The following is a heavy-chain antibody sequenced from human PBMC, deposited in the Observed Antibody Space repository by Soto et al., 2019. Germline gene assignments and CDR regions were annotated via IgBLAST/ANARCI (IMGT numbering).Heavy chain of an antibody. CDR2: IWYDGSNK. V-gene: IGHV3-33*01. J-gene: IGHJ6*03. Sequence: QVQLVESGGGVVQPGRSLRLSCAASGFTFSSYGMHWVRQAPGKGLEWVAVIWYDGSNKYYADSVKGRFTISRDNSKNTLYLQMNSLRAEDTGVYYCARGGGAYYYYYYMDVGGKGTTVTVSS. CDR1: GFTFSSYG. CDR3: ARGGGAYYYYYYMDV. D-gene: IGHD3-16*01.